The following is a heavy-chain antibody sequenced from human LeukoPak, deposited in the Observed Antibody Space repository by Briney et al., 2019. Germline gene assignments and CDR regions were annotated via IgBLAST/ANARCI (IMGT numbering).Heavy chain of an antibody. CDR3: AREYSSGWSFPFDY. V-gene: IGHV3-21*01. CDR2: ISSSSSYI. Sequence: GGSLRLSCAASGFTFSSYSMNWVRQAPGKGLEWVSSISSSSSYIYYADSVKGRFTISRDNAKNSLYLQMNSLRAEDTAVYYCAREYSSGWSFPFDYWGQGTLVTVSS. CDR1: GFTFSSYS. D-gene: IGHD6-19*01. J-gene: IGHJ4*02.